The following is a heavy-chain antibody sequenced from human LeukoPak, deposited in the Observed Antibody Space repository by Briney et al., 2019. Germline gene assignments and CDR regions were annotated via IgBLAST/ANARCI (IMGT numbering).Heavy chain of an antibody. CDR3: ARASGSGYVDYMDV. CDR1: GYTFTSYD. V-gene: IGHV1-8*03. D-gene: IGHD3-22*01. CDR2: MNPNSGNT. J-gene: IGHJ6*03. Sequence: ASVKVSCKASGYTFTSYDINWVRQATGQGLEWMGWMNPNSGNTGYAQKFQGRVTITRNTSMSTANMELSSLRSEDTAVYYCARASGSGYVDYMDVWGKGTTVTVSS.